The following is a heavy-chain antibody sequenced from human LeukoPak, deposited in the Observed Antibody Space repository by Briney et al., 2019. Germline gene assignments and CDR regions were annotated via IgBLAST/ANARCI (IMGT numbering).Heavy chain of an antibody. V-gene: IGHV1-69*04. CDR1: GGTFSSYA. D-gene: IGHD6-13*01. CDR2: IIPILGIA. J-gene: IGHJ4*02. Sequence: EASVKVSCKASGGTFSSYAISWVRQAPGQGLEWMGRIIPILGIANYAQKFQGRVTITADKSTSTAYMELSSLRSEDTAVYYCAREGGAAAAFFDYWGQGTLVTVSS. CDR3: AREGGAAAAFFDY.